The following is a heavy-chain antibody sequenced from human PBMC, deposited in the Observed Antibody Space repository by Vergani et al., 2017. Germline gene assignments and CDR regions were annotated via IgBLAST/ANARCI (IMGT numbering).Heavy chain of an antibody. CDR2: INHSGST. CDR3: ARAPISRDGDGVDY. D-gene: IGHD4-17*01. J-gene: IGHJ4*02. Sequence: QVQLQQWGAGLLKPSETLSLTCAVYGGSFSGYYWSWIRQPPGKGLEWIGEINHSGSTNYNPSLKSRVTISVDTSKNQFSLKLSSVTAADPAVYYCARAPISRDGDGVDYWGQGTLVTVSS. CDR1: GGSFSGYY. V-gene: IGHV4-34*01.